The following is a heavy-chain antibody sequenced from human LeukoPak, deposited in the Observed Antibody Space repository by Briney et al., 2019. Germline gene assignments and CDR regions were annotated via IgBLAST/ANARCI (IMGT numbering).Heavy chain of an antibody. CDR1: GFAFSSYW. D-gene: IGHD3-3*01. V-gene: IGHV3-7*01. CDR2: IKEDGSEI. J-gene: IGHJ4*02. CDR3: AIGVYHYDY. Sequence: GGSLRLSCAASGFAFSSYWMTWVRQAPGKGLEWVANIKEDGSEIYYLDSVKGRFTISRDNTKNSLYLQMNSLRAEDTAVYYCAIGVYHYDYWGQGTLVTVSS.